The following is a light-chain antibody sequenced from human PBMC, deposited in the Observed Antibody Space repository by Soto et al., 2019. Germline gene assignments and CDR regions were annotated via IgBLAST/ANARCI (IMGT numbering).Light chain of an antibody. CDR2: DNN. V-gene: IGLV1-51*01. J-gene: IGLJ2*01. Sequence: QSVLTQPPSVSVAPGQRVTISCSGSSSNIGNNYVSWYQQLPGTAPKLLIYDNNKRPSGIPDRFSGSTSGTSATLGIAGLQTGDEADYYCDSWDNSLSVVLFGGGTKLTVL. CDR1: SSNIGNNY. CDR3: DSWDNSLSVVL.